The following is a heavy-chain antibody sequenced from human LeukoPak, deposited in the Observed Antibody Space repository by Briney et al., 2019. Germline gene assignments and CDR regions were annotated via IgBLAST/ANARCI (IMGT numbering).Heavy chain of an antibody. CDR3: ARASSWYGNDAFDI. D-gene: IGHD6-13*01. CDR2: NK. CDR1: GFTFSSYG. V-gene: IGHV3-33*01. Sequence: PGGSLRLSCAASGFTFSSYGMHWVRQAPGKGLEWVAVNKYYADSVKGRFTISRDNSKNTLYLQMNSLRAEDTAVYYCARASSWYGNDAFDIWGQGTMVTVSS. J-gene: IGHJ3*02.